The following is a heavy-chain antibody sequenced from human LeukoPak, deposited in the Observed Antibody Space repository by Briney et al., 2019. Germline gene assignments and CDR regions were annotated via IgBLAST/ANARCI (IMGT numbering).Heavy chain of an antibody. CDR3: ARDAYDDSSES. J-gene: IGHJ5*02. V-gene: IGHV3-7*01. CDR2: LNPDGSRK. CDR1: GFTFSSYW. Sequence: GGSLRLSCAASGFTFSSYWTTWVRQAPGKGLEWVANLNPDGSRKFYVDSVKGRFTISRDNAKNSLYLQMHSLRAEDTALYYCARDAYDDSSESWGQGTLVTVSS. D-gene: IGHD3-3*01.